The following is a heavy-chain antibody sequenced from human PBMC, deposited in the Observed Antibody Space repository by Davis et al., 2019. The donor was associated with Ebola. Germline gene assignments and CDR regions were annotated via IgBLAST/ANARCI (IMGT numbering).Heavy chain of an antibody. J-gene: IGHJ6*02. CDR3: AREPLPGEPYYYGMGV. Sequence: PGGSLRLSCAASGFTFSSYAMSWVRQAPGKGLEWVAAITGSGGSTYYADSVKGRFTISRDNSKNTLFLQTTSLRGEDTAVYYCAREPLPGEPYYYGMGVWGQGTTVTVSS. CDR1: GFTFSSYA. V-gene: IGHV3-23*01. D-gene: IGHD1-14*01. CDR2: ITGSGGST.